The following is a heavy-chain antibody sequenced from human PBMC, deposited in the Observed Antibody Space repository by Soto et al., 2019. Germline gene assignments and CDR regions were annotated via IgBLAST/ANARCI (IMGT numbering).Heavy chain of an antibody. Sequence: QVQLQESGPGLVKPSQTLSLTCTVSGGSISSGGYYWSWIRQHPGKCLEWIVYIYDSGSTYYNPSLKSRVTITVDTSKTQFSLKLSSVTAADTAVYYCARDSTATTIFGVGYYYYYGMDVWGQGTTVTVSS. J-gene: IGHJ6*02. CDR1: GGSISSGGYY. CDR2: IYDSGST. D-gene: IGHD3-3*01. CDR3: ARDSTATTIFGVGYYYYYGMDV. V-gene: IGHV4-31*03.